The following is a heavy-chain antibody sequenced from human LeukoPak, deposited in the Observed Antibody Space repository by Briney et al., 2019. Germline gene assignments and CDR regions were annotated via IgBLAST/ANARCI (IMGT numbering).Heavy chain of an antibody. CDR3: ARGTFIWIQNWFDP. CDR1: GGTFSSYA. J-gene: IGHJ5*02. CDR2: INPSGGST. Sequence: ASVKVSCKASGGTFSSYAISWVRQAPGQGLEWMGIINPSGGSTSYAQKFQGRVTMTRDMSTSTVYMELSSLRSEDTAVYYCARGTFIWIQNWFDPWGQGTLVTVSS. D-gene: IGHD5-18*01. V-gene: IGHV1-46*01.